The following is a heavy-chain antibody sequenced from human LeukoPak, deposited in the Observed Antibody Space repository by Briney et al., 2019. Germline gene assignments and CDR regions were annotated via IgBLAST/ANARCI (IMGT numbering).Heavy chain of an antibody. CDR3: ARAMISGSDY. CDR1: GFTLSTSW. D-gene: IGHD3-10*01. V-gene: IGHV3-74*01. Sequence: GGSLRLSCAASGFTLSTSWMHWVRQAPGKGLVWVSRINSDGSTTTYADSVKGRFAISRDNAKNTVYLQTNSLRAEDTVVYYCARAMISGSDYWGQGTLVTVSS. J-gene: IGHJ4*02. CDR2: INSDGSTT.